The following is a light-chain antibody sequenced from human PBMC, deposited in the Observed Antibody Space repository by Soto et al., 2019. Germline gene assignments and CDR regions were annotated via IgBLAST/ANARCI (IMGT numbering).Light chain of an antibody. V-gene: IGLV3-21*02. Sequence: SYELTQSPSVSVAPGQTVTITCGGSSIGSKSVHWYQQKPGQVPVLVVYDDSDRRSGIPERFSGSNSGNTATLTITRVEAGDEADYHCQVWDTRSEHYVFGPGTKLTVL. CDR3: QVWDTRSEHYV. CDR2: DDS. J-gene: IGLJ1*01. CDR1: SIGSKS.